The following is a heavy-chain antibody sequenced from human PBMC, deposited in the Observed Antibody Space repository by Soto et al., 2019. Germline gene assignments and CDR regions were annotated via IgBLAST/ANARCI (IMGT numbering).Heavy chain of an antibody. CDR1: GFTFSDSF. CDR3: AGDQGPNYMAV. V-gene: IGHV3-11*01. CDR2: ISGRDGNI. Sequence: QVQLVEPGGGLVKPGGSLRLSRAASGFTFSDSFMSWSLQTPGKGREWLSYISGRDGNIYYADSVRGRFTISRDNAKNSVYLQMNSLRAEDTAVYYCAGDQGPNYMAVWGKGTTVTVS. J-gene: IGHJ6*03.